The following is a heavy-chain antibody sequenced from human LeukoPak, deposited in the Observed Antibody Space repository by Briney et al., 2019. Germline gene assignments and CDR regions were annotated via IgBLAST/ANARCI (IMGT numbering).Heavy chain of an antibody. J-gene: IGHJ6*04. CDR3: ARDNQDIVVVVAATGSAGYGMDV. D-gene: IGHD2-15*01. Sequence: GGSLRLSCAASGFTFSSYSMNWVRQAPGKGLEWVLSISSSSSYIYYADSVKGRFTISRDNAKNSLYLQMNSLRAEDTAVYYCARDNQDIVVVVAATGSAGYGMDVWGKGTTVTVSS. CDR1: GFTFSSYS. CDR2: ISSSSSYI. V-gene: IGHV3-21*01.